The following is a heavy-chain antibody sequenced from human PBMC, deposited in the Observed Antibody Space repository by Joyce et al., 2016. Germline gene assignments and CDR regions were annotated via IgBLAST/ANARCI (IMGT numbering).Heavy chain of an antibody. D-gene: IGHD3-16*01. V-gene: IGHV3-7*01. Sequence: EVQLVESGGGLVQPGGSLRLSCSASGFTCGSYWMSWVRQAPGKGLEWVANINKDGSEKNCVDSLKGRFTSSRDNAKKSLYRQMDSLRAEDTVVYYCARVSIPKPHYYDEGRPFDIWGQGTMVTVSS. CDR3: ARVSIPKPHYYDEGRPFDI. CDR1: GFTCGSYW. CDR2: INKDGSEK. J-gene: IGHJ3*02.